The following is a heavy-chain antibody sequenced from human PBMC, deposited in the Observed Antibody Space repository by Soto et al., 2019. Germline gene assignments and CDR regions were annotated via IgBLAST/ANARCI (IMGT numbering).Heavy chain of an antibody. D-gene: IGHD4-17*01. V-gene: IGHV3-30*18. Sequence: QVQLVESGGGVVQPGRYLRLSCAASGFTFSSYGMHWVRQAPGKGLEWVAVISYDGSNKYYADSVKGRFTISRDNSKNTLYLQMNSLRAEDTAVYYCAKALDYGDYGFDYWGQGTLVTVSS. CDR3: AKALDYGDYGFDY. J-gene: IGHJ4*02. CDR1: GFTFSSYG. CDR2: ISYDGSNK.